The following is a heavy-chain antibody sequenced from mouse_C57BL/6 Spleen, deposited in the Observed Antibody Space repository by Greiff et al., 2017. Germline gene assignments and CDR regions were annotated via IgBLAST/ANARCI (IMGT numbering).Heavy chain of an antibody. CDR3: AREGGYYPLFAY. D-gene: IGHD3-1*01. V-gene: IGHV1-64*01. CDR1: GYTFTSYW. Sequence: VQLQQSGAELVKPGASVKLSCKASGYTFTSYWMHWVKQRPGQGLEWIGMIHPNSGSTNYNEKFKSKATLTVDKSSSTAYMQLSSLTSEDSAVYYCAREGGYYPLFAYWGQGTLVTVSA. CDR2: IHPNSGST. J-gene: IGHJ3*01.